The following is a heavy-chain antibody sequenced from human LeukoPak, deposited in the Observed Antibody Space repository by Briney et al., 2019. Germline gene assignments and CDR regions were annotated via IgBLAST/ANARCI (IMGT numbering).Heavy chain of an antibody. Sequence: PGGSLRLSCAASGFTFSGYAMSWVRQAPGKGLEWVSAISFSGTNTYYADSVKGRFTISRDNLKNTLYLQMNSLGAEDTAVYFCAKEVKAATNWFDPWGQGTLVTVSS. D-gene: IGHD6-25*01. CDR2: ISFSGTNT. J-gene: IGHJ5*02. V-gene: IGHV3-23*01. CDR1: GFTFSGYA. CDR3: AKEVKAATNWFDP.